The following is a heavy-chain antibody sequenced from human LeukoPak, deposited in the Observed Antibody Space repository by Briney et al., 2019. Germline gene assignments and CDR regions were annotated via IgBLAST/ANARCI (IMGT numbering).Heavy chain of an antibody. J-gene: IGHJ3*02. CDR3: ARVSAAMGLYYPFDI. CDR2: IPYDGSNK. D-gene: IGHD2-2*01. CDR1: GLTFSSYA. V-gene: IGHV3-30*04. Sequence: GGSLRLSCAASGLTFSSYAMHWVRQAPGKGLEWVAIIPYDGSNKYYADSVKGRFTISRDNSKNTLYLQMNSLRAEDTAVYYCARVSAAMGLYYPFDIWGQGRMVTVS.